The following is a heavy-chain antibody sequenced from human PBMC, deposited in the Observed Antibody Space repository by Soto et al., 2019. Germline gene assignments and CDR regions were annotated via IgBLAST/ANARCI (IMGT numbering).Heavy chain of an antibody. CDR1: GYSFSSYW. V-gene: IGHV5-51*01. D-gene: IGHD6-13*01. J-gene: IGHJ6*02. CDR2: IYPGDSDA. Sequence: GESLKISCKGSGYSFSSYWIGWVRQMPEKGLEWVAIIYPGDSDARYSPSFQGRVTISADKSINTAYLQWSSLEASDTAMYYCARPSAYSSCWYSYYGMDVWGQGTTVTVSS. CDR3: ARPSAYSSCWYSYYGMDV.